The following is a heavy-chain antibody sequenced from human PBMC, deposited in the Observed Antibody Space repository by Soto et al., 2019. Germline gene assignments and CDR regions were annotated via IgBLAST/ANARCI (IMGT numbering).Heavy chain of an antibody. D-gene: IGHD3-3*01. V-gene: IGHV3-11*01. CDR1: GFTFSDYY. CDR3: ARRSGRYYGFWSGYAPRDDAFDI. CDR2: ISSSGSTI. J-gene: IGHJ3*02. Sequence: GVSLRLSCAASGFTFSDYYMSWIRQAPGKGLEWVSYISSSGSTIYYADSVKGRFTISRDNAKNSLYLQMNSLRAEDTAVYYSARRSGRYYGFWSGYAPRDDAFDIWGQGTMVTVSS.